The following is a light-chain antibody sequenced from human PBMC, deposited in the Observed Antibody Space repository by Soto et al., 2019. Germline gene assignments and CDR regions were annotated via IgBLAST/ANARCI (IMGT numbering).Light chain of an antibody. CDR2: GAS. CDR1: QSVSSN. V-gene: IGKV3-15*01. CDR3: HQYNNWPPGT. Sequence: EIVMTQSPATLSVSPGERATLSCRASQSVSSNLAWYQQKPGQAPRLLIYGASTRATGIPARFSGSGSGTEFSLTISSRQSEDFAVYYYHQYNNWPPGTFGQGTKLEIK. J-gene: IGKJ2*02.